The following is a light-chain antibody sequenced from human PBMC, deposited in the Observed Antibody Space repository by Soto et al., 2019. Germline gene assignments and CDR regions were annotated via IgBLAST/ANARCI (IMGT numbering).Light chain of an antibody. J-gene: IGKJ5*01. CDR2: AAS. V-gene: IGKV3-20*01. CDR3: QQYGSSPPIT. CDR1: QTMTRAY. Sequence: EIVLTQSPGTLSLSPGERATLSCRASQTMTRAYLAWYQQKPGQAPRLLIYAASYRATGIPDKFSGSGSGTDFSLTISRLEPEDFAVYYCQQYGSSPPITFGQGTRLEIK.